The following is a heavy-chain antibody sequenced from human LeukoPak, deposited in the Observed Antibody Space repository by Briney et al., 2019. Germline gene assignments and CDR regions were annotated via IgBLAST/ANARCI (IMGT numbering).Heavy chain of an antibody. CDR3: AKDMGPGYSYEAVDY. Sequence: GGSLRLSCAAFGFTFDDYAMHWVRQAPGKGLEWVSLISGDDGSTYYADSVKGRFTISRDNSKNSLYLQMNSLRTEDTALYYCAKDMGPGYSYEAVDYWGQGTLVTVSS. CDR2: ISGDDGST. V-gene: IGHV3-43*02. J-gene: IGHJ4*02. CDR1: GFTFDDYA. D-gene: IGHD5-18*01.